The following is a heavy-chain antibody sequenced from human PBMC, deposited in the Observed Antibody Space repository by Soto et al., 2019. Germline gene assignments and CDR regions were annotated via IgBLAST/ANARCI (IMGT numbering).Heavy chain of an antibody. CDR1: GGTFSSYA. J-gene: IGHJ5*02. D-gene: IGHD3-22*01. V-gene: IGHV1-69*06. Sequence: SVKVSCKASGGTFSSYAISWVRQAPGQGLEWMGGIIPIFGTANYAQKFQGRVTITADKSTSTAYMELSSLRPEDTAVYYCALPTDHYDSSGSYNWFDPWGQGTLVTVSS. CDR3: ALPTDHYDSSGSYNWFDP. CDR2: IIPIFGTA.